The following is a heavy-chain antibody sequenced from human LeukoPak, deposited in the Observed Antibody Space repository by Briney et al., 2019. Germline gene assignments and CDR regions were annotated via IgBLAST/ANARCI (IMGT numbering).Heavy chain of an antibody. CDR1: GFTFSNYG. CDR2: ISRSGVHT. J-gene: IGHJ4*02. CDR3: AKGPPNNSQGYLDY. Sequence: PGGSLGLSCTASGFTFSNYGMTWVRQAPGKGLEWVSAISRSGVHTYFADSVKGRFTISRDNSKNTLYLQMNSLRAEDTAVYSCAKGPPNNSQGYLDYWGQGTLVTVSS. V-gene: IGHV3-23*01. D-gene: IGHD1-14*01.